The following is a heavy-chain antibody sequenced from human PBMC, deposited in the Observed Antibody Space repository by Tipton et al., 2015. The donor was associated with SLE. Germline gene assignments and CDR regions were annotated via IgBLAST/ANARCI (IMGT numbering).Heavy chain of an antibody. Sequence: TLSLTCSVSGGSITNSNYFWGWIRQPPGKGLEWIGNIYYSGDTYSNPSLKSRVTTSLDTSKNQFSLKLSSVTAADTAVYYCARAPGGAYYYGSGGWFDPWGQGTLVTVSS. J-gene: IGHJ5*02. CDR1: GGSITNSNYF. V-gene: IGHV4-39*07. CDR3: ARAPGGAYYYGSGGWFDP. CDR2: IYYSGDT. D-gene: IGHD3-10*01.